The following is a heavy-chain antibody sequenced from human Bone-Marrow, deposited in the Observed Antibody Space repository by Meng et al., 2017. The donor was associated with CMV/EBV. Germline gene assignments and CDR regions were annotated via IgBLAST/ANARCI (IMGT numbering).Heavy chain of an antibody. CDR3: ARGPRFGELFD. J-gene: IGHJ4*02. CDR1: GFTFSSYS. D-gene: IGHD3-10*01. Sequence: GESLKISCAASGFTFSSYSMNWVRQAPGKGLEWVSWINSSRDYIYCADSLKGRFIISRDNAKNSLYLQMNSLRAEDTAVYYCARGPRFGELFDWGQGTLVTVSS. CDR2: INSSRDYI. V-gene: IGHV3-21*01.